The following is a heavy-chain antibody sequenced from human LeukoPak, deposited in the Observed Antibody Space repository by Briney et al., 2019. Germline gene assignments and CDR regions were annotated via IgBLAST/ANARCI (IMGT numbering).Heavy chain of an antibody. J-gene: IGHJ6*02. CDR3: ARDSSYYYDSSGCPPNGYGMDV. Sequence: PGGSLRLSCAASGFTFSSYEMNWVRQAPGKGLEWVSYISSSGSTIYYADSVKGRFTISRDNAKNSLYLQMNSLRAEDTAVYYCARDSSYYYDSSGCPPNGYGMDVWGQGTTVTVSS. CDR2: ISSSGSTI. CDR1: GFTFSSYE. D-gene: IGHD3-22*01. V-gene: IGHV3-48*03.